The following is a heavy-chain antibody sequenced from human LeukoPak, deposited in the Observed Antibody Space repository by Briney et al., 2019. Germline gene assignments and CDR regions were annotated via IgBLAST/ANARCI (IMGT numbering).Heavy chain of an antibody. CDR1: GYTFTSYG. V-gene: IGHV1-18*01. Sequence: GASVKVSCKASGYTFTSYGISWVRQAPGQGLEWMGWISAYNGNTNYAQKLQGRVTMTTDTSTDTAYMELSSLRSEDTAVYYCAKIPPDHYYDSSGYKRGYAFDIWGQGTMVTVSS. CDR2: ISAYNGNT. J-gene: IGHJ3*02. CDR3: AKIPPDHYYDSSGYKRGYAFDI. D-gene: IGHD3-22*01.